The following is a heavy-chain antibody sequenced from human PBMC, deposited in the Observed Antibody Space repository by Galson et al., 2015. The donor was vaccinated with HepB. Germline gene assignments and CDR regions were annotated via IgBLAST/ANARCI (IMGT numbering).Heavy chain of an antibody. D-gene: IGHD6-19*01. CDR2: IWYDGSNK. Sequence: LRLSCAASGFTFSSYGMHWVRQAPGKGLEWVAVIWYDGSNKYYADSVKGRFTISRDNSKNTLYLQMNSLRAEDTAVYYCARWGRESSGWYYFDYWGQGTLVTVSS. CDR1: GFTFSSYG. CDR3: ARWGRESSGWYYFDY. J-gene: IGHJ4*02. V-gene: IGHV3-33*01.